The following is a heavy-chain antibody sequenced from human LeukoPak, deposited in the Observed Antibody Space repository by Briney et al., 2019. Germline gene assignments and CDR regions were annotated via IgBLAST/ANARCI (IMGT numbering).Heavy chain of an antibody. Sequence: ASVKVSCKASGYTFSGYYMHWVRQAPGQGLEWMGWINPNSGGTNYAQKFQGRVTITRDTSITPAYMELTRLRSDDTAVYYCARVVAGNWFDPWGQGTLVTVSS. CDR3: ARVVAGNWFDP. V-gene: IGHV1-2*02. J-gene: IGHJ5*02. CDR1: GYTFSGYY. D-gene: IGHD6-19*01. CDR2: INPNSGGT.